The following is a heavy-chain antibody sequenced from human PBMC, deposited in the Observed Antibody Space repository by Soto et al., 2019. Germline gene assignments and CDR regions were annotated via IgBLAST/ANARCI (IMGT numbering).Heavy chain of an antibody. CDR3: AKIDKFNPQSSGWANRFDY. CDR1: GFTFSNYG. V-gene: IGHV3-23*01. D-gene: IGHD6-19*01. Sequence: EVQLLESGGGLVQPGGSMRLSCAASGFTFSNYGMSWVRQAPGQGLEWVSGMSRDGGVTDYTDSVKGRFTISRDISKTTLYLQMNSLRAEDTAVYDCAKIDKFNPQSSGWANRFDYWGQGTLVTVSS. J-gene: IGHJ4*02. CDR2: MSRDGGVT.